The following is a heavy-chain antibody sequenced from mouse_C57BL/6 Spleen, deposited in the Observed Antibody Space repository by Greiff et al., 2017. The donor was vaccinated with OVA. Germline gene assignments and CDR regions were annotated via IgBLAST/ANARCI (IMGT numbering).Heavy chain of an antibody. CDR1: GYTFTSYW. V-gene: IGHV1-64*01. Sequence: VQLQQPGAELVKPGASVKLSCKASGYTFTSYWMHWVKQRPGQGLEWIGMIHPNSGSTNYNEKFKSKATLTVDKSSSTAYMQLSSLTSEDSAVYYCASDYYGSSLDYWGQGTTLTVSS. CDR3: ASDYYGSSLDY. J-gene: IGHJ2*01. CDR2: IHPNSGST. D-gene: IGHD1-1*01.